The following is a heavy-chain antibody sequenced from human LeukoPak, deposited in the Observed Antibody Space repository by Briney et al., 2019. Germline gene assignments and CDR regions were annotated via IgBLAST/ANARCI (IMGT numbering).Heavy chain of an antibody. CDR3: ARDYDSSSWYGYYYYYMDV. CDR2: ISSSSSYI. CDR1: GFTFSSYA. Sequence: GGSLRLSCAASGFTFSSYAMSWVRQAPGKGLEWVSSISSSSSYIYYADSVKGRFTISRDNAKNSLYLQMNSLRAEHTAVYYCARDYDSSSWYGYYYYYMDVWGKGTTVTVSS. V-gene: IGHV3-21*01. D-gene: IGHD6-13*01. J-gene: IGHJ6*03.